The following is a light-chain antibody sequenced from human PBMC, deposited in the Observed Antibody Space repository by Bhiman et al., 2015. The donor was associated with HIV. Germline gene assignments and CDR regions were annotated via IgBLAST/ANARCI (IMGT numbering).Light chain of an antibody. Sequence: NFILTQPRSVSQYPGKTVTISCTRSSGTFARTSVQWYRQRPGSSPTMVIFEDNQRPSGVPDRFSASIDTSSESASLTISGLTTEDEADYYCQSHDVTNHVVFGGGTKLTVL. V-gene: IGLV6-57*01. CDR1: SGTFARTS. CDR2: EDN. J-gene: IGLJ2*01. CDR3: QSHDVTNHVV.